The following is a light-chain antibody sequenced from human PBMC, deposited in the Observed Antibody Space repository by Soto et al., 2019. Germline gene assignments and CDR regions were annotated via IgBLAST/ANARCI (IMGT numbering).Light chain of an antibody. CDR1: QTVSSN. V-gene: IGKV3-15*01. J-gene: IGKJ5*01. CDR3: QQYNNWPTIT. CDR2: GAS. Sequence: EIVLTQAPPTLSLPLRERPTLPSKTHQTVSSNLAWYPQKPGQAPRLLIYGASTRATGIPARFSGSGSGTEFTLTISSLQSEDFAVYYCQQYNNWPTITFGQAKRREIK.